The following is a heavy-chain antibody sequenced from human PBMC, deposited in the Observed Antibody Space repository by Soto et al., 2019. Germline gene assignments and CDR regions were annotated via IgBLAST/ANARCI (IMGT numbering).Heavy chain of an antibody. V-gene: IGHV3-23*01. J-gene: IGHJ4*02. D-gene: IGHD7-27*01. Sequence: EVPLLESGGGLVQPGGSLRLSSAASGFTFSSYTMSWVRQGPGKGLEWVSGISSSGGSTVYADSVKGRFTISRDNFKNTLYLQMNSLRAEDTAVYYCAKGWGDYWGQGTPVTVSS. CDR2: ISSSGGST. CDR1: GFTFSSYT. CDR3: AKGWGDY.